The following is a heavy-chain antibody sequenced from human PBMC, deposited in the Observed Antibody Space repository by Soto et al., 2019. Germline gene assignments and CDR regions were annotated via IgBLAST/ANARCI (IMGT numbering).Heavy chain of an antibody. V-gene: IGHV3-7*01. J-gene: IGHJ4*02. CDR3: ARESNAHFDY. D-gene: IGHD7-27*01. CDR1: GFTFSSYW. Sequence: PGGSLRLSCAVSGFTFSSYWMSWVRQAPGRGLEWVATIAHDGSEKFYVDPVKGRFTISRDNTKNSLYLQMNSLRAEDTAVYYCARESNAHFDYWGQGTMVTVSS. CDR2: IAHDGSEK.